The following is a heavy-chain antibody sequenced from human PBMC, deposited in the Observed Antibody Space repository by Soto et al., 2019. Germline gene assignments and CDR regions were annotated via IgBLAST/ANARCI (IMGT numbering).Heavy chain of an antibody. CDR2: ITGGGNDT. V-gene: IGHV3-23*01. CDR3: AKGSRGHCTGVACYPFDY. Sequence: FLRLSCAASGFPFSTYAMNWVRQAPGKRLEWVSSITGGGNDTYYADSVKGRFTISRDNSKNTLHLQMSSLRAEDTAVYYCAKGSRGHCTGVACYPFDYWGQGTLVTVSS. CDR1: GFPFSTYA. D-gene: IGHD2-8*02. J-gene: IGHJ4*02.